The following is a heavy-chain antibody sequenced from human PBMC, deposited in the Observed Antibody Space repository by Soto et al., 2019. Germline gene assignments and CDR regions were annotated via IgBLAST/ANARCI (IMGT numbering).Heavy chain of an antibody. D-gene: IGHD2-21*01. CDR2: ISAYNGKR. CDR1: GYDFTSYG. Sequence: QGQLLQSGDEVKKPGASVRVSCRASGYDFTSYGLSWVRQAPGQGLEWVSWISAYNGKRDTAQKFQGRVTMTLDTSTDTAHMELGDLTSADTAVYYCARGRIVASINDAFAIWGQGTMVAVSS. CDR3: ARGRIVASINDAFAI. V-gene: IGHV1-18*01. J-gene: IGHJ3*02.